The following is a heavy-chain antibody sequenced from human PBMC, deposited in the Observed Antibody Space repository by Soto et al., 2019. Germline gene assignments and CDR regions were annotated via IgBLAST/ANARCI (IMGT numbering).Heavy chain of an antibody. CDR2: ISEDGTVQ. CDR1: GFTIGDYG. CDR3: AREFQRGLHAFDI. V-gene: IGHV3-30*03. D-gene: IGHD4-17*01. Sequence: VQLVESGGGVVRPGGSLRLSCVASGFTIGDYGMHWVRQAPGRGLEWVAVISEDGTVQRYLDAVKGRFYISRDNPKNTLSLQMYRLSPEDTSVYFCAREFQRGLHAFDIWGQGTVVTVS. J-gene: IGHJ3*02.